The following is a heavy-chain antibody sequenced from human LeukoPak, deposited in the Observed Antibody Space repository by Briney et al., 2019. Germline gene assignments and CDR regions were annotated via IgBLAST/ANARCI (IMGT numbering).Heavy chain of an antibody. CDR3: ARANPVYGDFDY. D-gene: IGHD4-17*01. V-gene: IGHV3-53*01. CDR2: IFPDGQT. Sequence: GGSPRLSCAISGLTVNDNYMSWVRQAPGKGLEWVSLIFPDGQTYYADFVQGRFSISRDMSRNTLFLDMSSLRAEDTAVFFCARANPVYGDFDYWGQGTLVTVSS. CDR1: GLTVNDNY. J-gene: IGHJ4*02.